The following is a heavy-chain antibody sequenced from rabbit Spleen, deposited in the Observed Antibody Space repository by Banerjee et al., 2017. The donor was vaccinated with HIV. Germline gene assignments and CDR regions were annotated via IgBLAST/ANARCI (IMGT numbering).Heavy chain of an antibody. V-gene: IGHV1S40*01. Sequence: QSLEESGGDLVKPGASLTLTCTASGFSFSTSYYICWVRQAPGKGLEWIACIYCGGGSTYYASWAKGRFTISETSSTTVTLQMTSLTAADTATYFCARDVDTIYFRFSLWGQGTLVTVS. CDR1: GFSFSTSYY. CDR2: IYCGGGST. J-gene: IGHJ3*01. CDR3: ARDVDTIYFRFSL. D-gene: IGHD1-1*01.